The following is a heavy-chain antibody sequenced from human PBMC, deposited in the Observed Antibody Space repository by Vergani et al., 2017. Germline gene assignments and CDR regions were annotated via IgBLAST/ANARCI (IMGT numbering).Heavy chain of an antibody. J-gene: IGHJ4*02. Sequence: QVQLVQSGAEVKKPGSSVKVSCKASGGTFSSYAISWVRQAPGQGLEWMGGFDPEDGETIYAQKFQGRVTMTEDTSTDTAYMELSSLRSEDTAVYYCATDLIAAAGTDYWGQGTLVTVSS. CDR2: FDPEDGET. CDR3: ATDLIAAAGTDY. D-gene: IGHD6-13*01. V-gene: IGHV1-24*01. CDR1: GGTFSSYA.